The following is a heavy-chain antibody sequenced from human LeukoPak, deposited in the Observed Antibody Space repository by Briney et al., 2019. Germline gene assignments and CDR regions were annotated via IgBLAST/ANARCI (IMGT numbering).Heavy chain of an antibody. V-gene: IGHV3-74*01. CDR2: IRSDGGNI. CDR3: VREYPDCGGDCLAY. CDR1: GVIFSHYY. D-gene: IGHD2-21*02. J-gene: IGHJ4*02. Sequence: GGSLRLSCAASGVIFSHYYMHWVRQAPGKGLVWVSRIRSDGGNIGYADSVKGRFTISRDNAKNTLYLQMNSLRGEDTAVYYCVREYPDCGGDCLAYWGQGTLVTVSS.